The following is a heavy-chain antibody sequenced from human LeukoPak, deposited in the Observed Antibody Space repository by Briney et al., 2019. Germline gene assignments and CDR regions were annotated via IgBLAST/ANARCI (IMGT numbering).Heavy chain of an antibody. J-gene: IGHJ4*02. V-gene: IGHV4-59*01. CDR2: IYYSGST. D-gene: IGHD6-13*01. CDR1: GGSISSYY. Sequence: SETLSLTCTVSGGSISSYYWSWIRQPPGKGLEWIGYIYYSGSTNYNPSLKSRVTISVDTSKNQFSLKLSSVTAADTAVYYCARVGGNSWYEPFDYWGQGTLVTVSS. CDR3: ARVGGNSWYEPFDY.